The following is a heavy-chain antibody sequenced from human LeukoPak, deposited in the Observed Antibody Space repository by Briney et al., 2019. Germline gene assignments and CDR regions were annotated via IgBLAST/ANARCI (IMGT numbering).Heavy chain of an antibody. CDR1: GFAFSDYY. Sequence: GGSLRLSCAASGFAFSDYYMGWIRQAPGKGLEWVSTISGSGGSTYYTDSVKGRFTISRDDSKNTLSLQMNSLRAEDTAVYYCAKTRGSSGLFDSSGLFDYWGQGTLVTVSS. CDR2: ISGSGGST. CDR3: AKTRGSSGLFDSSGLFDY. J-gene: IGHJ4*02. D-gene: IGHD3-22*01. V-gene: IGHV3-23*01.